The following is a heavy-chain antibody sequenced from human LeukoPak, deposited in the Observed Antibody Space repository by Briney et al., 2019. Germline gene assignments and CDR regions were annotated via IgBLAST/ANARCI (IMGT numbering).Heavy chain of an antibody. Sequence: GGSLRLSCVASGFTFSSYAMSWVRQPPGKGLEWVSGITHDGGITYYGDSVKGRFTISRGNSKNTLYLQMNRLTPEDTAMYYCAKDRGSGWPWGQGALVTVSS. CDR1: GFTFSSYA. V-gene: IGHV3-23*01. J-gene: IGHJ4*02. D-gene: IGHD6-19*01. CDR3: AKDRGSGWP. CDR2: ITHDGGIT.